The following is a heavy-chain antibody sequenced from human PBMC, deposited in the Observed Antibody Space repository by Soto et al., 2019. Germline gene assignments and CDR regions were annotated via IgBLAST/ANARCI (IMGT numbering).Heavy chain of an antibody. CDR3: ARDRTGRGDWFDP. D-gene: IGHD3-10*01. CDR2: IYSTGIT. J-gene: IGHJ5*02. Sequence: SETLSLTCTVSGGSISSYYWSWIRQPAGKGLEWIGLIYSTGITNYNPSLKSRVTMSVDASKNQFSLKLNSVTAADTAVYYCARDRTGRGDWFDPWGQGTLVTVSS. V-gene: IGHV4-4*07. CDR1: GGSISSYY.